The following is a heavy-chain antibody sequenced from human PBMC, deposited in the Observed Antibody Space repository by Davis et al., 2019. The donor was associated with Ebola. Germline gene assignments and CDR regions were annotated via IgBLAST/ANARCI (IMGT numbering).Heavy chain of an antibody. CDR1: GGSFSGYY. J-gene: IGHJ6*02. CDR3: ARFGYYRGYYGMDV. Sequence: SETLSLTCAVYGGSFSGYYWSWIRQPPGKGLEWIGEINHCGSTNYNPSLKSRVTISVDTSKNQFSLKLSSVTAADTAVYYCARFGYYRGYYGMDVWGQGTTVTVSS. CDR2: INHCGST. D-gene: IGHD3-3*01. V-gene: IGHV4-34*01.